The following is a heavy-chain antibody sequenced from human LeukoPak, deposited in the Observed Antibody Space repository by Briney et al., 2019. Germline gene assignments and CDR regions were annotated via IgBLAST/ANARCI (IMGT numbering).Heavy chain of an antibody. D-gene: IGHD3-22*01. CDR3: ARDRRMIVVVRHMVV. Sequence: ASVKVSCKASGYTFTSYGIIWVRQAPGQGLEWMGWISAYNGNTNYAQKLQGRVTMTTDTSTSTAYMELRSLRSDDTAVYYCARDRRMIVVVRHMVVWGKGTTVTVSS. CDR1: GYTFTSYG. CDR2: ISAYNGNT. J-gene: IGHJ6*03. V-gene: IGHV1-18*01.